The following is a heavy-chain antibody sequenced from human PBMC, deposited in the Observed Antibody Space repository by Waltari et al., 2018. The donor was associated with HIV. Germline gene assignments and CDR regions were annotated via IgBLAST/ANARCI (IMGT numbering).Heavy chain of an antibody. CDR1: GFTFRRYI. V-gene: IGHV3-21*01. J-gene: IGHJ4*02. Sequence: DVQLVESGGGLVKPGGSLRLSCAASGFTFRRYIMTWVRQAQRKGLGVVASIASSSPTYIYYADSVRGRFTISRDNAKNSLYLQMNNLRAEDTAVYYCAGEMATVYVDYWGQGTLVTVSS. CDR2: IASSSPTYI. CDR3: AGEMATVYVDY. D-gene: IGHD5-12*01.